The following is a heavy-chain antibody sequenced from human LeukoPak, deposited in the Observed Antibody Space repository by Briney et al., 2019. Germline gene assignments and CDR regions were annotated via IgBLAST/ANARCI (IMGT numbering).Heavy chain of an antibody. D-gene: IGHD6-19*01. CDR2: INPNSGGT. CDR1: GYTFTGYY. V-gene: IGHV1-2*02. Sequence: ASVKVSCKASGYTFTGYYVHWVRQAPGQGLEWMGWINPNSGGTNYEQKFQGRVTMTRDTSISTAYMELSRLRSDDTAVYYCARVVAGNADYWGQGTLVTVSS. J-gene: IGHJ4*02. CDR3: ARVVAGNADY.